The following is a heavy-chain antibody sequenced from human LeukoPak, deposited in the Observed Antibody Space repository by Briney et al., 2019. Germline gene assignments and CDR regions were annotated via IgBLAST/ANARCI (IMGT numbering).Heavy chain of an antibody. Sequence: PSETLSLTCTVSGGSISSSSYYWGWIRQPPGKGLEWIGSIYYSGSTYFNPSLKSRVTISVDTSKNQFSLKLSSVTAADTAVYYCARTRVLRYFDWLLYYFDYWGQGTLVTVSS. J-gene: IGHJ4*02. CDR3: ARTRVLRYFDWLLYYFDY. V-gene: IGHV4-39*01. CDR2: IYYSGST. D-gene: IGHD3-9*01. CDR1: GGSISSSSYY.